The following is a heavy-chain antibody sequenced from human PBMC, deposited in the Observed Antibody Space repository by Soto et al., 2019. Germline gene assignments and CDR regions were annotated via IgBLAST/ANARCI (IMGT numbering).Heavy chain of an antibody. CDR2: IYTSGGT. Sequence: SLPCTVSGGSIISYFSSWIRQPGRKGLEWIGGIYTSGGTNYNPSLKSRIILSVDTSTQPFSLKRSAVTAATTAVYSCAKDLADDSTGDKGNDWFDPWGQGTLVT. CDR3: AKDLADDSTGDKGNDWFDP. V-gene: IGHV4-4*07. D-gene: IGHD2-8*02. J-gene: IGHJ5*02. CDR1: GGSIISYF.